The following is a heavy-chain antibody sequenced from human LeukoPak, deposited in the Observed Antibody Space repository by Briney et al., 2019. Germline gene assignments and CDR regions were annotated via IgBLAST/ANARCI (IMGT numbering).Heavy chain of an antibody. D-gene: IGHD6-6*01. CDR3: ARTRYSSSPHYYYYYMDV. V-gene: IGHV1-46*01. CDR2: INPSGGST. J-gene: IGHJ6*03. Sequence: ASVKVSCKASGYTFTSYYMHWVRQAPGQGLEWMGIINPSGGSTSYAQKFQGRVTMTTDTSTSTAYMELRSLRSDDTAVYYCARTRYSSSPHYYYYYMDVWGKGTTVTVSS. CDR1: GYTFTSYY.